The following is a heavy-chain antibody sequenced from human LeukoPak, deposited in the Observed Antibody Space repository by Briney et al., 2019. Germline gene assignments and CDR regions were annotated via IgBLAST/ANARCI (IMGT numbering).Heavy chain of an antibody. Sequence: GASVKVSCKVSGYTLTELSMHWVRQAPGKGLEWMGGFDPEDGETIYAQKFQGRVTMTEDASTDTAYMELSSLRSEDTAVYYCATDRELSSAFDIWGQGTMVTVSS. J-gene: IGHJ3*02. V-gene: IGHV1-24*01. CDR1: GYTLTELS. CDR2: FDPEDGET. CDR3: ATDRELSSAFDI. D-gene: IGHD1-26*01.